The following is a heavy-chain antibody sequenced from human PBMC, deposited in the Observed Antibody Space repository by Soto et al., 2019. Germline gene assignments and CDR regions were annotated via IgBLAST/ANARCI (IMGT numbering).Heavy chain of an antibody. CDR2: ISTGGRYT. Sequence: QVQLVESGGGLVKSGGSLRLSCATSGFTFSDHYMSWIRQAPGKGLEFISYISTGGRYTNYGDSVKGRFTISRDNAKNALFLHVKTLRDEDTAVYYCSIGCGGGVFDHWGQGTSVTVSS. CDR1: GFTFSDHY. J-gene: IGHJ4*02. CDR3: SIGCGGGVFDH. V-gene: IGHV3-11*05. D-gene: IGHD2-21*01.